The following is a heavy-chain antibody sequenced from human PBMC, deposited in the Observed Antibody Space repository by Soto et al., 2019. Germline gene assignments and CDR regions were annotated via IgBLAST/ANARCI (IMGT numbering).Heavy chain of an antibody. D-gene: IGHD6-13*01. Sequence: SGPTLEKPTQTLALTCTFSGCSLSTSAMCVNWIRQPPGKALEWLALIDWDGYKYYSTSLKTRLTISKDSSQNQVVLTMTNMDPVDTATYYCARGLTSAGYGMDVWGQGTTVTVS. CDR1: GCSLSTSAMC. J-gene: IGHJ6*02. CDR3: ARGLTSAGYGMDV. V-gene: IGHV2-70*01. CDR2: IDWDGYK.